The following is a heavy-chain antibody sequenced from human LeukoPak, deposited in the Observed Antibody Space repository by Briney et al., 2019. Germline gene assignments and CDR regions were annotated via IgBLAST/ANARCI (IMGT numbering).Heavy chain of an antibody. J-gene: IGHJ3*02. CDR1: GFTFSSYA. V-gene: IGHV3-23*01. CDR2: ITGSGDVT. CDR3: AKAQIVVVHMETFDI. D-gene: IGHD2-2*01. Sequence: GGSLRLSCAASGFTFSSYAMSWVRQAPGKGLDWVSGITGSGDVTAYADSVKGRFTISTDNYKNTLYLQMNSLSAEDTAIFYCAKAQIVVVHMETFDIWGQGTMVTVSS.